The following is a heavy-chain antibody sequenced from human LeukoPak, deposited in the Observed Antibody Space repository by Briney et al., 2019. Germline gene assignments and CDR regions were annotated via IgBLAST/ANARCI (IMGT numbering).Heavy chain of an antibody. V-gene: IGHV1-69*05. D-gene: IGHD3-22*01. J-gene: IGHJ4*02. CDR3: ASTSSGYRTFDY. Sequence: GASVKVSCKASGGTFSSYAISWARQAPGQGLEWMGGIIPIFGTANYAQKFQGRVTITTDESTSTAYMELSSLRSEDTAVYYCASTSSGYRTFDYWGQGTLVTVSS. CDR2: IIPIFGTA. CDR1: GGTFSSYA.